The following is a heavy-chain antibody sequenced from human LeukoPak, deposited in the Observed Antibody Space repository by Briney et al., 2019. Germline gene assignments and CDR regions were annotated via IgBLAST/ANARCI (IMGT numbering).Heavy chain of an antibody. D-gene: IGHD3-16*02. CDR3: ARQQVMITFGGVIVIATYFDY. V-gene: IGHV4-39*01. J-gene: IGHJ4*02. Sequence: SETLSLTCTVSGGSISSSSYYWGWIRQPPGKGLEWIGSIYYSGSTYYNPSLKSRVTISVDTSKNQFSLKLSSVTAADTAVYYCARQQVMITFGGVIVIATYFDYWGQGTLVTVSS. CDR1: GGSISSSSYY. CDR2: IYYSGST.